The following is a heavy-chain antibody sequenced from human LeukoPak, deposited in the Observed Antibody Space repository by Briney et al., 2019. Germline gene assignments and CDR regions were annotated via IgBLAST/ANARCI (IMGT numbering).Heavy chain of an antibody. D-gene: IGHD3-22*01. CDR3: ARDTPRFDYYDSSGRDY. CDR2: ISAYNGNT. J-gene: IGHJ4*02. V-gene: IGHV1-18*01. Sequence: GASVKVSCKASGYTFTSYGISWVRQAPGQGLEWMGWISAYNGNTNYAQKLQGRVTMTTDPSTSTAYMELRSLRSDDTAVYYCARDTPRFDYYDSSGRDYWGQGTLVTVSS. CDR1: GYTFTSYG.